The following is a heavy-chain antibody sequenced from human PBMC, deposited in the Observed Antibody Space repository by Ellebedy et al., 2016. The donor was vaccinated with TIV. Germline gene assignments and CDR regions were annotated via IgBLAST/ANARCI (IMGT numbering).Heavy chain of an antibody. CDR1: GFTFSNYA. V-gene: IGHV3-43*01. CDR3: AKDHSSSWYRMGGMDV. J-gene: IGHJ6*02. CDR2: ISWDGGTT. D-gene: IGHD6-13*01. Sequence: PGGSLRLSCAASGFTFSNYAMSWVRQAPGKGLEWVSLISWDGGTTYYADSVKGRFTISRDNSKNSLYLQMNSLATEDTALNYCAKDHSSSWYRMGGMDVWGQGTTVTVSS.